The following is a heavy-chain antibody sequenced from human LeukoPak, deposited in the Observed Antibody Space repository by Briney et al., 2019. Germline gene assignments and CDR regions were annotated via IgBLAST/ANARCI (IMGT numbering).Heavy chain of an antibody. Sequence: SETLSLTCAVSGGSIGSYYWSWIRQPPGKGLEWIGYIHDSGSTKYNPSLKSRVTMSVDKSRNHLSLKLTSVTASDTAVHYCARGRSGGDWFDPWGQGTLVTVSS. D-gene: IGHD3-10*01. CDR2: IHDSGST. CDR1: GGSIGSYY. CDR3: ARGRSGGDWFDP. V-gene: IGHV4-59*01. J-gene: IGHJ5*02.